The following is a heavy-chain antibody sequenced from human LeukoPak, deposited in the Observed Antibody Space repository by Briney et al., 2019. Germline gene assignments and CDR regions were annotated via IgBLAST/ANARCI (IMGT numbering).Heavy chain of an antibody. CDR1: GYTFTGHY. Sequence: GASVKVSCKASGYTFTGHYMHWVRQAPGQGLEWMGWISPSSGDTDYAQRFQGRVTMTRDTSISTAYMELRRLRSDDTAVYYCARAAIVVAGDYHYHYMDDWGKGTTVTVSS. V-gene: IGHV1-2*02. D-gene: IGHD2-15*01. CDR2: ISPSSGDT. CDR3: ARAAIVVAGDYHYHYMDD. J-gene: IGHJ6*03.